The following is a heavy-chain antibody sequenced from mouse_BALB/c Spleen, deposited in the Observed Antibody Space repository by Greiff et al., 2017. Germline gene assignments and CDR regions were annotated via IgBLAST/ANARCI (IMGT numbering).Heavy chain of an antibody. CDR1: GFNIKDTY. V-gene: IGHV14-3*02. D-gene: IGHD2-14*01. Sequence: EVKVEESGAELVKPGASVKLSCTASGFNIKDTYMHWVKQRPEQGLEWIGRIDPANGNTKYDPKFQGKATITADTSSNTAYLQLSSLTSEDTAVYYCARTYYRYVAMDYWGQGTSVTVSS. J-gene: IGHJ4*01. CDR3: ARTYYRYVAMDY. CDR2: IDPANGNT.